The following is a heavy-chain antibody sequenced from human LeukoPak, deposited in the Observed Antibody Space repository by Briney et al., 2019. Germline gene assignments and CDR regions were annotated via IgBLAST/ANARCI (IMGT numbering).Heavy chain of an antibody. CDR2: IKQDGREK. CDR1: GFTFSDYW. CDR3: ARDWATVATTNLDY. V-gene: IGHV3-7*01. J-gene: IGHJ4*02. D-gene: IGHD5-12*01. Sequence: GGSLRLSCAASGFTFSDYWMSWVRQAPGKGLEWVAHIKQDGREKNYADSVKGRFPISRDNAKNSLYLQLNSLRGEDTAVYYCARDWATVATTNLDYWGQGTLVTVSS.